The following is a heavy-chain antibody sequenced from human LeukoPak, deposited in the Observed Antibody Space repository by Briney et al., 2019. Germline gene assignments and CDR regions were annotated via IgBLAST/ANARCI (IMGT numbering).Heavy chain of an antibody. CDR1: GCTFTSYD. Sequence: GASVKVSCKASGCTFTSYDINWVRQATGQGLEWMGWMNPNSGNTGYAQKFQGRVTMTRNTSISTAYMELSSLRSEDTAVYYCATRSHGNTPPFDYWGQGTLVTVSS. V-gene: IGHV1-8*01. CDR2: MNPNSGNT. J-gene: IGHJ4*02. CDR3: ATRSHGNTPPFDY. D-gene: IGHD1/OR15-1a*01.